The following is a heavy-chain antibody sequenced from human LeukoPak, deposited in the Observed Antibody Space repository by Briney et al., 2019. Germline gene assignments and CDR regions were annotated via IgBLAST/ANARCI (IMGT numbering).Heavy chain of an antibody. D-gene: IGHD1-1*01. CDR3: ARDKNGPDV. V-gene: IGHV3-64*01. CDR2: ISSNGGST. Sequence: GGSLRLSCAASGFTFSSYAMHWVRQAPGKGLEYVSAISSNGGSTYYANSVKGRFTISRDNSKNTLYLQMGSLKAEDMAVYYCARDKNGPDVWGKGTTVTVSS. J-gene: IGHJ6*04. CDR1: GFTFSSYA.